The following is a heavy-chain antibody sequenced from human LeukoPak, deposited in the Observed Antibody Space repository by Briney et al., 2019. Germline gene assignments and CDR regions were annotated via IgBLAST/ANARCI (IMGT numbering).Heavy chain of an antibody. V-gene: IGHV1-69*13. Sequence: SVKVSCKASGGTFSSYAISWVRQAPGQGLEWMGGIIPISGTANYAQKFQGRVTITADESTSTAYMELSSLRSEDTAVYYCARSAGIVVVPAAMRMNYYYYYGMDVWGQGTTVTVSS. CDR1: GGTFSSYA. J-gene: IGHJ6*02. CDR3: ARSAGIVVVPAAMRMNYYYYYGMDV. D-gene: IGHD2-2*01. CDR2: IIPISGTA.